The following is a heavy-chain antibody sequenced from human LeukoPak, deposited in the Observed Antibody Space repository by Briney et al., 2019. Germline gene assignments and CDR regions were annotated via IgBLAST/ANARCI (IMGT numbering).Heavy chain of an antibody. CDR2: ISSSGSTI. CDR1: GFTFSSYE. J-gene: IGHJ4*02. Sequence: GGSLRHSCAASGFTFSSYEMNWVRQAPGQGLEWVSYISSSGSTIYYAGSETGRYTISRDNAKNSLYLQMNSLRAEDTAVYYCARDLGLYDSSGSVDGWAQGTLLTVSS. CDR3: ARDLGLYDSSGSVDG. D-gene: IGHD3-22*01. V-gene: IGHV3-48*03.